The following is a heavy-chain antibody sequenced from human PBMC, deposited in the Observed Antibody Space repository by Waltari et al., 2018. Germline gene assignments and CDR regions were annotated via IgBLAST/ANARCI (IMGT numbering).Heavy chain of an antibody. Sequence: QVQLQESGPGLVKPSETLSLTCTVSGDSISRYYWSWLRQPPGKGLEWIGYIHYSGSTKYHPPLKGRVTISVDTAKKQFGLKVRSVTAADTALYFCARGTYSLVDYHYGMDVWGQGTTVTVTS. D-gene: IGHD5-18*01. J-gene: IGHJ6*02. CDR1: GDSISRYY. CDR3: ARGTYSLVDYHYGMDV. V-gene: IGHV4-59*01. CDR2: IHYSGST.